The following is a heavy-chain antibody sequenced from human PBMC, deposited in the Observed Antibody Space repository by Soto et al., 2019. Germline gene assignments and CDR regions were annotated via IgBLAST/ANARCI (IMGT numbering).Heavy chain of an antibody. Sequence: GGSLRLSCAASGFTFSSYGMHWVRQAPGKGLEWVAVIWYDGSNKYYADSVKGRFTISRDNSKNTLYLQMNSLRAEDTAVYYCAREGAVVGYYYYGMDVWGQGTTVTVSS. CDR1: GFTFSSYG. CDR3: AREGAVVGYYYYGMDV. J-gene: IGHJ6*02. D-gene: IGHD6-19*01. CDR2: IWYDGSNK. V-gene: IGHV3-33*01.